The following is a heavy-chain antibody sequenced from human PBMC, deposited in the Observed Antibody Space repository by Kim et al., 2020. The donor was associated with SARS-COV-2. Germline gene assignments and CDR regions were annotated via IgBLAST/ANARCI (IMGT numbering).Heavy chain of an antibody. Sequence: ASVKVSCKASGYTFTSYAMNWVRQAPGQGLEWMGWINTNTGNPTYAQGFTGRFVFSLDTSVSTAYLQISSLKAEDTAVYYCARVKSSSWYLYYYYGMDVWGQGTTVTVSS. CDR1: GYTFTSYA. CDR2: INTNTGNP. V-gene: IGHV7-4-1*02. CDR3: ARVKSSSWYLYYYYGMDV. D-gene: IGHD6-13*01. J-gene: IGHJ6*02.